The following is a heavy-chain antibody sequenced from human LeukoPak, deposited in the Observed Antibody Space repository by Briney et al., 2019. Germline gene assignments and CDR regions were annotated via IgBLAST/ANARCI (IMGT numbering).Heavy chain of an antibody. CDR2: ISYDGSNK. V-gene: IGHV3-30-3*01. J-gene: IGHJ4*02. CDR1: GFTFSSYA. D-gene: IGHD1-26*01. Sequence: QSGGSLRLSCAASGFTFSSYAMHWVRQAPGKGLEWVAVISYDGSNKYHADSVKGRFTISRDNSKNTLYLQMNSLRAEDTAVYYCARDEGLYSGSYFIDYWGQGTLVTVSS. CDR3: ARDEGLYSGSYFIDY.